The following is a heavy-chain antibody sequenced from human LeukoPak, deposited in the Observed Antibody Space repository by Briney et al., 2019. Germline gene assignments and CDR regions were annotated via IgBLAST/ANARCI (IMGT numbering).Heavy chain of an antibody. CDR3: ARAWGQQLGTSDY. Sequence: PSETLSLTCTVSGGSIRSSSYYWGWIRQPPGKGLEWIGSIYYSGSTYYNASLKSRVTISVDTSKNQFSLKLSSVTAADTAVYYCARAWGQQLGTSDYWGQGTLVTVSS. D-gene: IGHD6-13*01. V-gene: IGHV4-39*07. CDR1: GGSIRSSSYY. CDR2: IYYSGST. J-gene: IGHJ4*02.